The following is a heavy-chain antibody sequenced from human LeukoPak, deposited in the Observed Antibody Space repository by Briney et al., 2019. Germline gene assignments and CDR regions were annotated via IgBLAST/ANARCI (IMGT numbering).Heavy chain of an antibody. Sequence: GASVKVSCKASGYTFTGYYMHWVRQAPGQGLEWMGRIIPILGIANYAQKFQGRVTITADKSTSTAYMELSSLRSEDTAVYYCARAQTMIVVAWGQGTLVTVSS. CDR3: ARAQTMIVVA. CDR1: GYTFTGYY. D-gene: IGHD3-22*01. V-gene: IGHV1-69*04. J-gene: IGHJ4*02. CDR2: IIPILGIA.